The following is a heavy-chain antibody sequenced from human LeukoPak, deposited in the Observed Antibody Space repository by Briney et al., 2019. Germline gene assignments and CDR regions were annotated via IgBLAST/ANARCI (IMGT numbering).Heavy chain of an antibody. CDR2: IIPIFGIA. CDR1: GGTFSSYA. V-gene: IGHV1-69*04. D-gene: IGHD5-18*01. Sequence: SVKVSCRASGGTFSSYAISWVRQAPGQGLEWMGRIIPIFGIANYAQKFQGRVTITADKSTSTAYMELSSLRSEDTAVYYCARELMDTAMVTGFGYWGQGTLVTVSS. J-gene: IGHJ4*02. CDR3: ARELMDTAMVTGFGY.